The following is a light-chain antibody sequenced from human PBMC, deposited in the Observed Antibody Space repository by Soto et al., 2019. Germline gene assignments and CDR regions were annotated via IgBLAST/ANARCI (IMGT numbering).Light chain of an antibody. CDR3: QQYDNWPPIT. CDR2: DAS. CDR1: QSVRHK. J-gene: IGKJ4*01. V-gene: IGKV3-15*01. Sequence: IVMTQSPATLSVSPGEGVTLSCRASQSVRHKLAWYQQRPGQGPRLLIFDASTRAPGVPDRFSGSGSGTDFTLTINCLQSADSAVYFCQQYDNWPPITFGGGTKLEIK.